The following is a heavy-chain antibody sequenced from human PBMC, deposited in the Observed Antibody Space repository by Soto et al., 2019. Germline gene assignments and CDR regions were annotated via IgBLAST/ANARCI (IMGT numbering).Heavy chain of an antibody. J-gene: IGHJ5*02. CDR1: GIRFSDYY. V-gene: IGHV3-11*01. Sequence: PGGSLRLSCAASGIRFSDYYMSWIRQAPGKGLEWVSHINGGGGTIYYADSVRDRFTISRDNSKNTLYLQMNSLRAEDTAVYYCAADPTMRGYFRFGPWGQGTLVTVSS. D-gene: IGHD2-15*01. CDR3: AADPTMRGYFRFGP. CDR2: INGGGGTI.